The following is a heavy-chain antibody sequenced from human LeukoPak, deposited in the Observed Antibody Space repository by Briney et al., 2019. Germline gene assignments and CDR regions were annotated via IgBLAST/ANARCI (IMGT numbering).Heavy chain of an antibody. J-gene: IGHJ5*02. D-gene: IGHD5-24*01. Sequence: ASETLSPTCAVYGGSCDDYYCSWIRQPPGKGLEWIGEIHPSGIFYYNSSLVSRVSISIDTSKSQFSLRLTSVTAADTAFYYCARGRDRSKAGDRWGQGSLVTVSS. CDR1: GGSCDDYY. CDR2: IHPSGIF. CDR3: ARGRDRSKAGDR. V-gene: IGHV4-34*01.